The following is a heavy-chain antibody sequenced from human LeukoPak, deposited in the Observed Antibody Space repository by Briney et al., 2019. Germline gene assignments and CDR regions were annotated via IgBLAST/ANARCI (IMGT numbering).Heavy chain of an antibody. CDR2: INPNSGGT. CDR1: GYTFTGYH. CDR3: ARDSFYSSSWADFDY. Sequence: ASVKVSCKASGYTFTGYHMHWVRQAPGQGLEWMGWINPNSGGTNYAQKFQGRVTMTRDTSISTAYMELSRLRSDDTAVYYCARDSFYSSSWADFDYWGQGTLVTVSS. J-gene: IGHJ4*02. V-gene: IGHV1-2*02. D-gene: IGHD6-13*01.